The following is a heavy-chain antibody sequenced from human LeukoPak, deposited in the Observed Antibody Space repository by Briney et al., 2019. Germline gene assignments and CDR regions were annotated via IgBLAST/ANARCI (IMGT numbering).Heavy chain of an antibody. CDR3: AKGSYGDLTPRAPFRDY. CDR2: ISYDESNK. D-gene: IGHD4-17*01. V-gene: IGHV3-30*04. J-gene: IGHJ4*02. CDR1: GFTFSSYA. Sequence: GGSLRLSCAASGFTFSSYAMHWARQAPGKGLEWVAIISYDESNKYYADSVKGRFTISRDNSKNTLYLQMNSLRAEDTAVYYCAKGSYGDLTPRAPFRDYWGQGTLVTASS.